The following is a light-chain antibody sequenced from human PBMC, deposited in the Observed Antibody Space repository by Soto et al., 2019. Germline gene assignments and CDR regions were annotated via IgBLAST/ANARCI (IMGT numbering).Light chain of an antibody. J-gene: IGKJ1*01. CDR1: QRVYSN. CDR2: GAS. CDR3: QQYNNWPLWT. Sequence: EIVMTQSPATLSVSPGERATLSCRASQRVYSNLAWYQQKPGQAPRLLIYGASTRASGIPAKFSGSGSGTDFTLTISSLQSEDFAIYYCQQYNNWPLWTFGQGTKVEIK. V-gene: IGKV3-15*01.